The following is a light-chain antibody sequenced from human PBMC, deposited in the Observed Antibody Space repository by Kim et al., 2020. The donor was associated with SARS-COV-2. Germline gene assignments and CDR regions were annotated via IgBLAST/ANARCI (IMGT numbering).Light chain of an antibody. J-gene: IGLJ2*01. CDR3: GTWDSSLSVVL. CDR1: ISNIGTNY. CDR2: DND. V-gene: IGLV1-51*01. Sequence: QSVLTQPPSVSAAPGQKVTISCSGSISNIGTNYVSWYQQLPGTAPKLLIFDNDKRPSEIPDRFSGSKSGTSATLGITGLQTGDEADYYCGTWDSSLSVVLFGGGTQLTVL.